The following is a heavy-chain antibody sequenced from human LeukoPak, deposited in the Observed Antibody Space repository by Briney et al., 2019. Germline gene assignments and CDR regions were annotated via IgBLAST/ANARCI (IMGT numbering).Heavy chain of an antibody. Sequence: ASVKVSCKASGYTFTGYYMHWVRQAPGQGLEWMGWINPNSGGTNYAQKFQGRVTVTRDTSISTAYMELSRLRSDDTAVYYCARDLYCSGGSCYNWFDPWGQGTLVTVSS. CDR2: INPNSGGT. D-gene: IGHD2-15*01. CDR3: ARDLYCSGGSCYNWFDP. V-gene: IGHV1-2*02. CDR1: GYTFTGYY. J-gene: IGHJ5*02.